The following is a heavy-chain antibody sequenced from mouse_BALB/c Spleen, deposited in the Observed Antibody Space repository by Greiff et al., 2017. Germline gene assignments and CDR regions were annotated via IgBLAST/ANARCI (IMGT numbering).Heavy chain of an antibody. V-gene: IGHV5-17*02. CDR2: ISSGSSTI. D-gene: IGHD3-1*01. CDR3: ARFGYYAMDY. J-gene: IGHJ4*01. Sequence: EVQLQQSGGGLVQPGGSRKLSCAASGFTFSSFGMHWVRQAPEKGLEWVAYISSGSSTIYYADTVKGRFTISRDNPKNTLFLQMTSLRSEDTAMYYCARFGYYAMDYWGQGTSVTVSS. CDR1: GFTFSSFG.